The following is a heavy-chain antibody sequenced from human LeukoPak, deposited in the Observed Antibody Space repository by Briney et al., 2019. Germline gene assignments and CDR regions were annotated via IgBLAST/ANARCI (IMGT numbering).Heavy chain of an antibody. D-gene: IGHD1-26*01. V-gene: IGHV1-3*01. CDR2: INAGNGNT. J-gene: IGHJ4*02. Sequence: ASVKVSCKASGGTFSSYAISWVRQAPGQGLEWMGWINAGNGNTKYSQKFQGRVTITRDTSASTAYMELSSLRSEDTAVYYCARERVGASPFDYWGQGTLVTVSS. CDR1: GGTFSSYA. CDR3: ARERVGASPFDY.